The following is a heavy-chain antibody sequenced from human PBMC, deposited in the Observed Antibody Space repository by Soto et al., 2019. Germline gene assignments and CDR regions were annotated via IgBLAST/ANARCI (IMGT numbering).Heavy chain of an antibody. CDR1: GYTFTRYY. J-gene: IGHJ6*03. CDR2: MKPNSGNT. CDR3: ARVVRGISFYYYYYMDV. D-gene: IGHD3-10*01. Sequence: GPVKVSCKASGYTFTRYYINWVRQATGQGVEWMGWMKPNSGNTGYAQKFPGRVTMTRNTSISTAYMELSSLRSEDTAVYYCARVVRGISFYYYYYMDVWGKGTTVTVSS. V-gene: IGHV1-8*01.